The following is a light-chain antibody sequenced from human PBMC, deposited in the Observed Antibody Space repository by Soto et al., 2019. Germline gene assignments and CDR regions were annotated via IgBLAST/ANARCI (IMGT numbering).Light chain of an antibody. CDR3: QQYYTYPWT. CDR1: QNINKR. Sequence: DIQMTQSPFTLSASGGDNFTISCGASQNINKRLAWHQQKPGKAPKVLIYDASNLKSGVPSRFSGSGSGTEFILTISSLQPDDFATYYCQQYYTYPWTFGQGTKVDIK. J-gene: IGKJ1*01. CDR2: DAS. V-gene: IGKV1-5*01.